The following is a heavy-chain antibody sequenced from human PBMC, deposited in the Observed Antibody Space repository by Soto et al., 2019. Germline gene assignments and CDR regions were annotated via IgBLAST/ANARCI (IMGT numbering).Heavy chain of an antibody. V-gene: IGHV4-59*08. CDR1: GGSISSYY. J-gene: IGHJ3*02. D-gene: IGHD3-10*01. CDR2: IYYSGST. CDR3: ARRYGGAFDI. Sequence: QVQLQESGPGLVKPSETLSLTYTVSGGSISSYYWSWIRQPPGKGLEWIGYIYYSGSTNYNPSLKSRVTISVDTSKNQFSLKLSSVTAADTAVYYCARRYGGAFDIWGQGTMVTVSS.